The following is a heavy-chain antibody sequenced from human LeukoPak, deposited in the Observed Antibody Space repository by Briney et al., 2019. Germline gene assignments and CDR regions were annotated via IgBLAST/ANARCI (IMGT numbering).Heavy chain of an antibody. J-gene: IGHJ4*02. D-gene: IGHD3-16*01. V-gene: IGHV3-66*01. CDR3: AREISRFGI. CDR1: AFNFSGNY. CDR2: IYIGGTT. Sequence: GGSLRLSCVDSAFNFSGNYMTCVRQAPGKGLEWVSAIYIGGTTYYADSVKGRFTISRDNPKSTLYLQMHSLRAEDTAVYYCAREISRFGIWGQGTLVTVSS.